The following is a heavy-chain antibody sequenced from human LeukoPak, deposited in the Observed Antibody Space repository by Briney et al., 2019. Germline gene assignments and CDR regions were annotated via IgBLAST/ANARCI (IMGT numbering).Heavy chain of an antibody. V-gene: IGHV3-66*01. CDR1: GFTLSSYS. J-gene: IGHJ6*04. D-gene: IGHD3-10*02. CDR3: AELGITMIGGV. Sequence: GGSLRLSCAASGFTLSSYSMNWVRQAPGKGLEWVSVIYSGGSTYYADSVKGRFTISRDNSKNTLYLQMNSLRAEDTAVYYCAELGITMIGGVWGKGTTVTISS. CDR2: IYSGGST.